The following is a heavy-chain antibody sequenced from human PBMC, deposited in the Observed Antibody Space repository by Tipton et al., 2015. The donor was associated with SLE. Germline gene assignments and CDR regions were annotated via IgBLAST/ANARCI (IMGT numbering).Heavy chain of an antibody. CDR3: ARGYDNSGYYSYYFDY. CDR2: ISYTGAT. Sequence: LRLSCTVSGGSISSRGYFWSWIRQHPGKGLEWIGYISYTGATYYNPSLKRRVIISVDTSKNQISLKQNSVTAADTAVYYCARGYDNSGYYSYYFDYWGQGTLVTVSS. V-gene: IGHV4-31*03. D-gene: IGHD3-22*01. J-gene: IGHJ4*02. CDR1: GGSISSRGYF.